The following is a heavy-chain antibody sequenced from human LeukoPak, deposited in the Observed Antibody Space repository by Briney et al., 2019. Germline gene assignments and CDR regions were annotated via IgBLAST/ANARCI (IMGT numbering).Heavy chain of an antibody. D-gene: IGHD2-2*01. CDR1: GGSISSNSDY. CDR2: IYYSGST. V-gene: IGHV4-39*07. J-gene: IGHJ4*02. CDR3: ARVKRKYQLLKPLHETPSHYFDY. Sequence: SSETLSLTCTVSGGSISSNSDYWGWIRQTPGKGLEWIGSIYYSGSTYYNPSLKSRVTISLDTSKNQFSLKLSSVTAADTAMYYCARVKRKYQLLKPLHETPSHYFDYWGQGTLVTVSS.